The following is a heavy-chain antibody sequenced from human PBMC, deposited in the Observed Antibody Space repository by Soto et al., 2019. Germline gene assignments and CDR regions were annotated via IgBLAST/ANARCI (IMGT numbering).Heavy chain of an antibody. V-gene: IGHV1-2*02. Sequence: QVQLVQSGAEVKKPGASVKVSCKASGYTFTGYYIHWVRQAPGQGLEWMGWINPNNGDTNCAQKFQGRVTMTRDTSASTAFMELSSLTFDDTAVYYCARHSGYDYVFDYWGQGTLVTVSS. CDR2: INPNNGDT. J-gene: IGHJ4*02. CDR3: ARHSGYDYVFDY. D-gene: IGHD5-12*01. CDR1: GYTFTGYY.